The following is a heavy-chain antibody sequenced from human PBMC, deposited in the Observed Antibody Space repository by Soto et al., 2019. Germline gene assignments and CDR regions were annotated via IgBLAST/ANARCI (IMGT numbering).Heavy chain of an antibody. V-gene: IGHV3-23*01. D-gene: IGHD3-16*02. CDR3: AKALDGRYDYVWGSYREEIDDAFDI. Sequence: PGGSLRLSCAASGFTFSSYAMSWVRQAPGKGLEWVSAISGSGGSTYYADSVKGRFTISRDNSKNTLYLQMNSLRAEDTAVYYSAKALDGRYDYVWGSYREEIDDAFDIWGQGTMVTVSS. CDR1: GFTFSSYA. CDR2: ISGSGGST. J-gene: IGHJ3*02.